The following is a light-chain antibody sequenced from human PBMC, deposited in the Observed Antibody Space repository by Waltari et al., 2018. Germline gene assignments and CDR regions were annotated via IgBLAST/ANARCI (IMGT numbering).Light chain of an antibody. CDR3: MQALQTPWT. Sequence: DIVVTQSPLSLTVTPGESAYISCRSSQSLLDRNGFNLFDWYLQKPGQPPQLLIYFGSHRASGVPERLSGSGSGRDFTLEISRVEAEDVGVYYCMQALQTPWTFGQGTKVEIK. V-gene: IGKV2-28*01. CDR2: FGS. J-gene: IGKJ1*01. CDR1: QSLLDRNGFNL.